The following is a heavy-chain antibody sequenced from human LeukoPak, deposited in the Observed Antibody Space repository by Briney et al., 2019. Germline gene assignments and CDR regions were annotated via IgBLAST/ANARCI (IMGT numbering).Heavy chain of an antibody. CDR2: IYSGGST. Sequence: GRSLRLSCAASGFTVSSNYMSWVRQAPGKGLEWVSVIYSGGSTYYADSVKGRFTISRDNSKNTLYLQMNSLRAEDTAVYYCARDPPPYYYDSSGYPGDYWGQGTLVTVSS. CDR1: GFTVSSNY. V-gene: IGHV3-66*01. D-gene: IGHD3-22*01. CDR3: ARDPPPYYYDSSGYPGDY. J-gene: IGHJ4*02.